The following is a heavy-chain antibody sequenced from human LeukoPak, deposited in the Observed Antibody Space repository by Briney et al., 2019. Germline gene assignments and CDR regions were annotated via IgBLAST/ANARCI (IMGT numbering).Heavy chain of an antibody. CDR3: AREVYRIGVGGFDP. D-gene: IGHD6-19*01. Sequence: GGSLRLSCAASGFSFDDYDMALLRQAPGKGLEWVSDIDWKGRPTSYADSVKGRFTISRDNAKKSLYLQMDSLRAEDTALYYCAREVYRIGVGGFDPWGQGTLVIVSS. CDR2: IDWKGRPT. J-gene: IGHJ5*02. CDR1: GFSFDDYD. V-gene: IGHV3-20*04.